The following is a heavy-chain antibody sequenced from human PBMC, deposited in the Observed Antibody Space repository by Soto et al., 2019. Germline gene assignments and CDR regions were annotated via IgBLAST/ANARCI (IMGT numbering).Heavy chain of an antibody. CDR3: ARGGPYYYGSGAPYYFDY. J-gene: IGHJ4*02. Sequence: QVPLQQWGAGLLKPSETLSLTCAVYGGSFSGYYWSWIRQPPGKGLEWMGEINHSGSTNYNPSLQSRVTISVDTAKNQFSLELSSVTAADKAVYYCARGGPYYYGSGAPYYFDYWGQGTLVTVSS. CDR1: GGSFSGYY. V-gene: IGHV4-34*01. D-gene: IGHD3-10*01. CDR2: INHSGST.